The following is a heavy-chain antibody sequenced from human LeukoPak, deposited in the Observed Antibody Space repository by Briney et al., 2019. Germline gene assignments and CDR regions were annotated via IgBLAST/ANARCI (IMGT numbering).Heavy chain of an antibody. CDR2: IYYSGST. V-gene: IGHV4-34*01. Sequence: SETLSLTCAVYGGSFSGYYWSWIRQPPGKGLEWIGYIYYSGSTYYNPSLKSRVTISVDTPKNQFSLKLSSVTAADTAVYYCARVRAARDADYWGQGTLVTVSS. D-gene: IGHD2-21*02. J-gene: IGHJ4*02. CDR1: GGSFSGYY. CDR3: ARVRAARDADY.